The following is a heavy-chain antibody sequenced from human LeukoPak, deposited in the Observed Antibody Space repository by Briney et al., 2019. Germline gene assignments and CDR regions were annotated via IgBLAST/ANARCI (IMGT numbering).Heavy chain of an antibody. Sequence: GGSLRLSRAASGFTFSSYEMNWVRQAPGKGLEWVSYISSSGSTIYYADSVKGRFTISRDNAKNSLYLQMNSLRAEDTAVYYCAGGSGWYAYFDYWGQGTLVTVSS. V-gene: IGHV3-48*03. CDR2: ISSSGSTI. D-gene: IGHD6-19*01. CDR1: GFTFSSYE. CDR3: AGGSGWYAYFDY. J-gene: IGHJ4*02.